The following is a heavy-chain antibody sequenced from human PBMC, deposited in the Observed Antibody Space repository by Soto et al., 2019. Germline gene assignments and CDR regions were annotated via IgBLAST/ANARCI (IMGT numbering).Heavy chain of an antibody. CDR2: IIPIFGTA. V-gene: IGHV1-69*13. Sequence: SVKVSCKASGYTFSSYAISWVRQAPGQGLEWMGGIIPIFGTANYAQKFQGRVTITADESTSTAYMELSSLRSEDTAVYYCARGLHYYDSSGYLRGAYYYYGMDVWGQGTTVTVSS. CDR1: GYTFSSYA. J-gene: IGHJ6*02. D-gene: IGHD3-22*01. CDR3: ARGLHYYDSSGYLRGAYYYYGMDV.